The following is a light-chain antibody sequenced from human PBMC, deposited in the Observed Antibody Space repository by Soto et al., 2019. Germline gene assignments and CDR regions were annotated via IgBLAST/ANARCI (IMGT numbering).Light chain of an antibody. CDR2: DVN. CDR3: SSYTTTSTVV. Sequence: QSALTQPASVSGSPGQSITISCTGTSSDVGGYNYVSWYQQHPGRAPKLMVYDVNSRPSGVSDRFSGSKSANTASLTISGLQAGDEADYYCSSYTTTSTVVFGGGTQLTVL. CDR1: SSDVGGYNY. V-gene: IGLV2-14*03. J-gene: IGLJ2*01.